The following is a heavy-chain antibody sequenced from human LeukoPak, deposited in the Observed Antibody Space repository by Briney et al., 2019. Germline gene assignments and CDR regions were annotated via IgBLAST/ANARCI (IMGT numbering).Heavy chain of an antibody. CDR1: GYTFTGYY. V-gene: IGHV1-18*04. CDR2: ISAYNSAYNGNT. J-gene: IGHJ4*02. D-gene: IGHD3-10*01. Sequence: GASVKVSCKASGYTFTGYYMHWVRQAPGQGLEWMGWISAYNSAYNGNTHYALKLQARVTMTTDTSTNTGYMELRSLRSDDTAVYYCAREYGSGSYTGIDYWGQGTLVPVSS. CDR3: AREYGSGSYTGIDY.